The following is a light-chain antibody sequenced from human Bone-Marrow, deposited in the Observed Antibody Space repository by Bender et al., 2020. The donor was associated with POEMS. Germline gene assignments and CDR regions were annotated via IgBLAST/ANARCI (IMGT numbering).Light chain of an antibody. J-gene: IGLJ3*02. CDR1: SSNIGAHA. CDR3: AVWDDSLNGWV. CDR2: SSH. Sequence: QSVLTQPPSASGTPGQRVTISCSGGSSNIGAHAVNWYQHLPGTAPKLLIYSSHRRPSEVPVRFSGSRSGTSASPAISGLQSEDEADYYCAVWDDSLNGWVFGGGTKLTVL. V-gene: IGLV1-44*01.